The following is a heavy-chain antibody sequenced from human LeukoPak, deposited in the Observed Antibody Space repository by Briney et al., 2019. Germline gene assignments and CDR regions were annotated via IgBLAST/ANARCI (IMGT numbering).Heavy chain of an antibody. CDR2: ISGSGGST. V-gene: IGHV3-23*01. CDR3: ARGGDGYNLGY. Sequence: PGGSLRLSCAASGFTFSSYAMNWVRQAPVKGLEWVSGISGSGGSTFYADSVKGRFTISRDNSKNTLYLQMNSLRAEDTAVYYCARGGDGYNLGYWGQGTLVTVSS. D-gene: IGHD5-24*01. J-gene: IGHJ4*02. CDR1: GFTFSSYA.